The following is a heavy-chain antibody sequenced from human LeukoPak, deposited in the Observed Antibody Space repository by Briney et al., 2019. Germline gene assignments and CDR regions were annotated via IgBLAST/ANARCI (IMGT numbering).Heavy chain of an antibody. Sequence: PGRSLRLSCAASGFTFDDYAMHWVRHAPGKGLEWVSGISWNSGSIGYADSVKGRFTISRDNAKNSLYLQMNSLRAEDTALYYCAKDMATVTTFDAFDIWGQGTMVTVSS. V-gene: IGHV3-9*01. J-gene: IGHJ3*02. CDR1: GFTFDDYA. CDR2: ISWNSGSI. D-gene: IGHD4-11*01. CDR3: AKDMATVTTFDAFDI.